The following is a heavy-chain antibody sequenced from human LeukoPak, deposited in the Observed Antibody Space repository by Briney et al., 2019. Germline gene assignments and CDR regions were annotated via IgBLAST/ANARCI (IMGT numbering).Heavy chain of an antibody. CDR1: GGSISSYY. CDR3: ARQDYTGGFDY. Sequence: SETLSLTRTVSGGSISSYYWSWIRQPPGKGLEWIGYIYYSGSTNYNPSLKSRVTISVDTSKNQFSLKLSSVTAADTAVYYCARQDYTGGFDYWGQGTLVTVSS. D-gene: IGHD2-2*02. CDR2: IYYSGST. J-gene: IGHJ4*02. V-gene: IGHV4-59*08.